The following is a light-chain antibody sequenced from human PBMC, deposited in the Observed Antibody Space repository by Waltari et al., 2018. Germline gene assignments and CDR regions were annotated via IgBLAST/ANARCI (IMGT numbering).Light chain of an antibody. CDR3: QQYDTFSAT. J-gene: IGKJ1*01. Sequence: DIQMTQSPSTLSASVGDRVTISCRASESISSWWAWYQQRPGKAPRLLIYKASRLESGVPSRFSGSGSGTEFTLTITSLQPDDFATYYCQQYDTFSATFGPGTTVEI. V-gene: IGKV1-5*03. CDR1: ESISSW. CDR2: KAS.